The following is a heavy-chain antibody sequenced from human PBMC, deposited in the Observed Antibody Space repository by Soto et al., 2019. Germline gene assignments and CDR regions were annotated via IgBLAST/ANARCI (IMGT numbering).Heavy chain of an antibody. CDR1: GGSITSSSHY. V-gene: IGHV4-39*01. CDR2: IYYDGNT. J-gene: IGHJ4*02. CDR3: ARSSITPRLFMYPFDY. Sequence: SETLSLTCTVSGGSITSSSHYWGWIRQPPGKGLECIGNIYYDGNTYYNPSLKSRVTISLDTSKNQFSLRLKSVTAADTAVYYCARSSITPRLFMYPFDYWGQGTLVTVSS. D-gene: IGHD6-6*01.